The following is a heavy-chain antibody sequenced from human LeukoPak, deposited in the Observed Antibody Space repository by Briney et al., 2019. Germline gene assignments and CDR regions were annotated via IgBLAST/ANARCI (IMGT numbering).Heavy chain of an antibody. J-gene: IGHJ4*02. CDR3: ARGIYGSGSYAHFDY. V-gene: IGHV3-74*01. CDR1: GFTLSSYW. CDR2: IYTDGSGT. D-gene: IGHD3-10*01. Sequence: GGSLRLSCAASGFTLSSYWMHWVRQAPGKGLVWVSHIYTDGSGTTYADSVKGRFTISRDNAKNTLYLQMNSLRAEDTAVYYCARGIYGSGSYAHFDYWGQGTLVTVSS.